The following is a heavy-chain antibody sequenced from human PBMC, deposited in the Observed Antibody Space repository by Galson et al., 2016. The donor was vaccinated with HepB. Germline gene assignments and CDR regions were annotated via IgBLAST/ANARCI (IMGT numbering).Heavy chain of an antibody. D-gene: IGHD2-15*01. V-gene: IGHV4-59*01. CDR1: GGSISSYY. Sequence: LSLTCTVSGGSISSYYWSWIRQPPGKGLEWIGYIYYSGSTNYNPSLKSRVTISVDTSKNQFSLKLRSVTAADTAVYYCAASRPRYCSGGRCYMDVWGQGTTVTVSS. CDR3: AASRPRYCSGGRCYMDV. J-gene: IGHJ6*02. CDR2: IYYSGST.